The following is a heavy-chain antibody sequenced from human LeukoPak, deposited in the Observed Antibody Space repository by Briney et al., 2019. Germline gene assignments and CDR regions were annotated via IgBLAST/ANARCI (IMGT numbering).Heavy chain of an antibody. V-gene: IGHV3-30-3*01. CDR2: ISYDGSNK. Sequence: GGSLRLSCAASGFTFSSYAMHWVRQAPGKGLEWVAVISYDGSNKYYADSVKGRFTISRDNSKNTLYLQMNSLRAEDTAVYYCADSDSGYFDYWGQGTLVTVSS. CDR1: GFTFSSYA. CDR3: ADSDSGYFDY. J-gene: IGHJ4*02. D-gene: IGHD3-10*01.